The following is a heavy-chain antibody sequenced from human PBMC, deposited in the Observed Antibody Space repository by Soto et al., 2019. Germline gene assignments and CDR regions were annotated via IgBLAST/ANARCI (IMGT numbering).Heavy chain of an antibody. D-gene: IGHD1-20*01. Sequence: SETLSLTCAVSGGSISSGGYSWSWIRQPPGKGLEWIGYIYHSGGTYYNPSLKSRVTISVDRSKNQFSLKLSSVTAADTAVYYCASQYNWNQNWFDPWGQGTLVTVSS. V-gene: IGHV4-30-2*01. CDR1: GGSISSGGYS. J-gene: IGHJ5*02. CDR2: IYHSGGT. CDR3: ASQYNWNQNWFDP.